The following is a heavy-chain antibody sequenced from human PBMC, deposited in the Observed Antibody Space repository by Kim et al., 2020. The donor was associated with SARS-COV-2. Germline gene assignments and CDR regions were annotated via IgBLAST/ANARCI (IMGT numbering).Heavy chain of an antibody. V-gene: IGHV3-23*01. Sequence: DSVKGRFTISRDNSKNTLYLQMSSLRAEDTAVYYCAKDSDFWSGFYFDYWGQGTLVTVSS. D-gene: IGHD3-3*01. J-gene: IGHJ4*02. CDR3: AKDSDFWSGFYFDY.